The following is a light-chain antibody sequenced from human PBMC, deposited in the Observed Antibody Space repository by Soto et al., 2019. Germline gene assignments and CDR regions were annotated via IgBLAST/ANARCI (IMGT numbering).Light chain of an antibody. Sequence: EIVLTQSPGTLSLSPGERATLSCRASQSVSSSYLAWYQQSPGQAPRLLIFGTSSRATGIPDRFSGSGSGTDFTLTISRLEPEDFAVYYCQQYDTSPWTFGQGTDVEVK. CDR3: QQYDTSPWT. V-gene: IGKV3-20*01. CDR2: GTS. J-gene: IGKJ1*01. CDR1: QSVSSSY.